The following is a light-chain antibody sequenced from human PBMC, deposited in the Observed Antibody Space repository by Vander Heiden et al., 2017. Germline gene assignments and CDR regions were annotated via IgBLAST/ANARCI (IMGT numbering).Light chain of an antibody. CDR3: QQYNSYLT. V-gene: IGKV1-5*03. CDR1: QSISSW. J-gene: IGKJ1*01. Sequence: DIQMTPSPSTLSASVGDRVTITCRPSQSISSWLAWYQQKPGKAPKLLIYKASSLESGVPSRFSGSGSGTEFTLTISSLQPDDFATYYCQQYNSYLTFGQGTKVEIK. CDR2: KAS.